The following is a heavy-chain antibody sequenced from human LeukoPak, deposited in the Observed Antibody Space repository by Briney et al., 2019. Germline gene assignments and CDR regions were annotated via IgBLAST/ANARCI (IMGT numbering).Heavy chain of an antibody. V-gene: IGHV1-2*02. Sequence: ASVKVSCKASGYTFTGYYIHWVRQAPGQGLEWMGWINPHSGGTNYAQKFQGGVTMTRDTSITTAYMELSSLRSDDTAVYYCAREIREGYIDIVATISHYFDYWGQGTLVTVSS. CDR2: INPHSGGT. CDR1: GYTFTGYY. D-gene: IGHD5-12*01. CDR3: AREIREGYIDIVATISHYFDY. J-gene: IGHJ4*02.